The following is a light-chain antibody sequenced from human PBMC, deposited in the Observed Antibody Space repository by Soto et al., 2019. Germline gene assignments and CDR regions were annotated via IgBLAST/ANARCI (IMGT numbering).Light chain of an antibody. CDR3: QQYGSPVQ. CDR2: GAS. J-gene: IGKJ1*01. Sequence: VLTQYPGTLSLSPGERYTLSCMASQTVTSNFLAWYQEKPGQAPRLLIYGASTRATGIPDRFSGTGSGTDFTLTISRLEPEDFAVYYCQQYGSPVQVGPGTKVEIK. CDR1: QTVTSNF. V-gene: IGKV3-20*01.